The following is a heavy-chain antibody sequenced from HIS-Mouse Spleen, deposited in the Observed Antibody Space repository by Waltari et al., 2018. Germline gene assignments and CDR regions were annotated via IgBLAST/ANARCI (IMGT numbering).Heavy chain of an antibody. CDR3: ARHYYYGSGSYYFDY. V-gene: IGHV3-53*02. D-gene: IGHD3-10*01. CDR1: GFTVSSNY. J-gene: IGHJ4*02. Sequence: EVQLVETVGGLIQPGGSLRLSCAASGFTVSSNYMSWVRQAPGKGLEWVSVIYSGGSTYYADYVKGRFTISRDNSKNTLYLQMNSLRAEDTAVYYCARHYYYGSGSYYFDYWGQGTLVTVSS. CDR2: IYSGGST.